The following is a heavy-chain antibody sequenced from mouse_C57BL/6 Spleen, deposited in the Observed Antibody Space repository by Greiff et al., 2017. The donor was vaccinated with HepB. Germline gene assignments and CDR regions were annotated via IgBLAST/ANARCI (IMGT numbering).Heavy chain of an antibody. V-gene: IGHV1-50*01. J-gene: IGHJ1*03. CDR2: IDPSDSYT. Sequence: VQLQQPGAELVKPGASVKLSCKASGYTFTSYWMQWVKQRPGQGLEWIGEIDPSDSYTNYNQKFKGKATLTVDTSSSTAYMQLSSLTSEDSAVYYCARGGLRQYFDVWGTGTTVTVSS. CDR3: ARGGLRQYFDV. CDR1: GYTFTSYW. D-gene: IGHD2-4*01.